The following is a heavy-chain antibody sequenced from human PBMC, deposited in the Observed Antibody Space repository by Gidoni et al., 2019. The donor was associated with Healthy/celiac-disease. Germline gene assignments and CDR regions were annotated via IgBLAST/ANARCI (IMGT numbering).Heavy chain of an antibody. J-gene: IGHJ4*02. V-gene: IGHV4-34*01. Sequence: QVQLQQWGEGLLKPSETLSLTCAVYGGSFSGYYWSWIRQPPGKGLEWIGEINHSGSTNYNPSLKSRVTISVDTSKNQFSLKLSSVTAADTAVYYCARGRAYYDFWSGFLDYWGQGTLVTVSS. CDR3: ARGRAYYDFWSGFLDY. CDR2: INHSGST. D-gene: IGHD3-3*01. CDR1: GGSFSGYY.